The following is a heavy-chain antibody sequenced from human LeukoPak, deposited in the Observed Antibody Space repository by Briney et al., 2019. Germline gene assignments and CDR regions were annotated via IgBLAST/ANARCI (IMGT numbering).Heavy chain of an antibody. Sequence: ASVKVSCKASGYTFTSYDINWVRQATGQGLEWMGWMNPNSGNTGYAQKFQGRVTMTRNTSISTAYMELSSLRSEDTAVYYCARAKKSRVRGVIITHYYYYYMDVWGKGTTVTISS. V-gene: IGHV1-8*01. CDR1: GYTFTSYD. D-gene: IGHD3-10*01. CDR2: MNPNSGNT. CDR3: ARAKKSRVRGVIITHYYYYYMDV. J-gene: IGHJ6*03.